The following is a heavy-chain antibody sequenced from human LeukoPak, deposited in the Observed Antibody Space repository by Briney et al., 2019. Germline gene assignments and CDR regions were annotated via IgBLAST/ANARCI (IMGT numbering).Heavy chain of an antibody. J-gene: IGHJ4*02. V-gene: IGHV1-2*02. Sequence: GASVKVSCKASGYTFTGYYMHWVRQAPGQGLEWMGWINPNSGGTNYAQKFQGRVTMTRDTSISTAYMELSRLRSDDTAVYYCARSPNHNYYDSSGYLNFDYWGQGTLVTVSS. CDR3: ARSPNHNYYDSSGYLNFDY. CDR2: INPNSGGT. CDR1: GYTFTGYY. D-gene: IGHD3-22*01.